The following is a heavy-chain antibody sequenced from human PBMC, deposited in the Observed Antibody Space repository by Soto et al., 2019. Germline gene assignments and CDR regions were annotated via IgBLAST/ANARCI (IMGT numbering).Heavy chain of an antibody. J-gene: IGHJ6*02. CDR1: GGTFSSYA. Sequence: QVQLVQSGAEVRKPGSSVKVSCKASGGTFSSYAITWVRQAPGQGLEWMGGIIPIFGSTNYAQKFQGRVTITSDESTSTAYMELSRLRSEETAVYYCAREGTTAPQDGFYYYGMDVWGQGTTVTVSS. CDR2: IIPIFGST. V-gene: IGHV1-69*01. CDR3: AREGTTAPQDGFYYYGMDV. D-gene: IGHD5-18*01.